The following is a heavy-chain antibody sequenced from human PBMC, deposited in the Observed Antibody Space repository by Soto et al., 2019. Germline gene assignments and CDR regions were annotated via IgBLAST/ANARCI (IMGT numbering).Heavy chain of an antibody. J-gene: IGHJ6*02. D-gene: IGHD3-3*01. V-gene: IGHV3-11*06. CDR1: GFTFSDYY. Sequence: QVQLVESGGGLVKPGGSLRLSCAASGFTFSDYYMSWIRQAPGKGLEWVSYISSSSSYTNYADSVKGRFTISRDNAKNSLYLQMNSLRVEDTAVYYCARAARITIPESTSPHYYYYGMDVWGQGTTVTVSS. CDR3: ARAARITIPESTSPHYYYYGMDV. CDR2: ISSSSSYT.